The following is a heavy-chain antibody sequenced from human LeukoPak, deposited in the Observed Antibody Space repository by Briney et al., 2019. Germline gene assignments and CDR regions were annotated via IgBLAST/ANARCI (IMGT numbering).Heavy chain of an antibody. D-gene: IGHD2-2*01. CDR3: ARTYCSSTSCLDYAIDY. Sequence: SVKVSCKASGGTFSSYAISWVRQAPGQGLERMGRIIPIFGTANYAQKFQGRVTITTDESPSTAYMELSSLRSEDTAVYYCARTYCSSTSCLDYAIDYWGQGTLVTVSS. CDR2: IIPIFGTA. V-gene: IGHV1-69*05. J-gene: IGHJ4*02. CDR1: GGTFSSYA.